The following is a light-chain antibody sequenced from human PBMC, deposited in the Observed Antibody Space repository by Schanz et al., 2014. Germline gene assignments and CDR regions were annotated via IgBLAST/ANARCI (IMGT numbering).Light chain of an antibody. Sequence: EIVLTQSPGTLSLSPGERAALSCRTSQSVRTNYLAWYQQKAGQAPRLLIDGASTRATGIPARFSGSGSGTDFTLTISRLEPEDFAVYYCQQYAESPRYTFGQGTKLEIK. V-gene: IGKV3-20*01. J-gene: IGKJ2*01. CDR1: QSVRTNY. CDR3: QQYAESPRYT. CDR2: GAS.